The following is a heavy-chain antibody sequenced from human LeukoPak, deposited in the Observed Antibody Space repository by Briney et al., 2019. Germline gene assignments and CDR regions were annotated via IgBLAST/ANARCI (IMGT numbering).Heavy chain of an antibody. J-gene: IGHJ4*02. CDR3: ARAPGGFGELLHFDY. V-gene: IGHV3-33*01. D-gene: IGHD3-10*01. CDR1: RFTFSNYG. Sequence: GGSLRLSCTASRFTFSNYGMHWVRQAPGKGLEWVAVIWSDGSNKYYVDSVKGRFTISRDNAQNSLYLQMNSLRAEDTAVYYCARAPGGFGELLHFDYWGQGTLVTVSS. CDR2: IWSDGSNK.